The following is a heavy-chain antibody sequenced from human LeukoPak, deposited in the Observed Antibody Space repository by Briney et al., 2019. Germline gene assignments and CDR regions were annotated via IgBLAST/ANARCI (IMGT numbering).Heavy chain of an antibody. Sequence: GGSLRLSCVASGFTFSGYWMSWVRQTPEKGLEWVANIKQDGYEKYYVDSVKGRFTISRDNAENSLYLQMNSPRADDTAVYYCARDKIVGLTTLDYWGQGTLVTVSS. CDR3: ARDKIVGLTTLDY. D-gene: IGHD1-26*01. V-gene: IGHV3-7*01. CDR2: IKQDGYEK. J-gene: IGHJ4*02. CDR1: GFTFSGYW.